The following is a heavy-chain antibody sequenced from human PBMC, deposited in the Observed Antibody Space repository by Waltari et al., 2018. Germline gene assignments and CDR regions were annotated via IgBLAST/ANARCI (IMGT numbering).Heavy chain of an antibody. V-gene: IGHV4-61*09. CDR1: GGSISSGSYY. CDR3: AGVPRLWGSYLPI. J-gene: IGHJ3*02. D-gene: IGHD3-16*02. CDR2: IYTSGST. Sequence: QVQLQESGPGLVKPSQTLSLTCTVSGGSISSGSYYWSWIRQPAGKGLEGLGYIYTSGSTNYNPPLKSRVTISGDTSKNPFSPKLSSVAAADTAGYYCAGVPRLWGSYLPIWGQGKMGTVSS.